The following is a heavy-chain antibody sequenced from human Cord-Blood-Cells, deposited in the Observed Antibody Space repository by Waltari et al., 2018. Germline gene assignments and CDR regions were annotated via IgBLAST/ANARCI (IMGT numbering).Heavy chain of an antibody. J-gene: IGHJ2*01. CDR3: ARDGYYWYFDL. CDR2: IYTRWST. CDR1: GGSISTYF. V-gene: IGHV4-4*07. D-gene: IGHD5-12*01. Sequence: QVQLQESGPGLVKPSETLSLTCTVPGGSISTYFLRRIRQPAGKGLEWIGRIYTRWSTNYNPSLKSRVTMSVDTSKNQFSLKLSSVTAADTAVYYCARDGYYWYFDLWGRGTLVTVSS.